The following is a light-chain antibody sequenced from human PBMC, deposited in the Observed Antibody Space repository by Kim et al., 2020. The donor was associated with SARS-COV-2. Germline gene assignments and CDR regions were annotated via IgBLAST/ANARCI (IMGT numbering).Light chain of an antibody. V-gene: IGLV2-14*03. Sequence: QSVLTQPASVSGSPGQSITISCTGTSSDIGVHKYVSWYHQHPGKAPKLIIYDVSNRPSGVSSRFSGSKSGNTASLTISGLQAEDEAVYYCSSYTSTRTLVFGGGTQLTVL. CDR3: SSYTSTRTLV. J-gene: IGLJ2*01. CDR2: DVS. CDR1: SSDIGVHKY.